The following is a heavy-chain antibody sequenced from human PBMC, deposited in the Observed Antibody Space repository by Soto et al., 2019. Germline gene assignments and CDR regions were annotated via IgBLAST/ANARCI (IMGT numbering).Heavy chain of an antibody. J-gene: IGHJ6*02. CDR3: AKVIRADSTSSNFYYFSGLDV. V-gene: IGHV3-30*18. CDR2: ISNTGINK. Sequence: QVQLVESGGGVVQPGRSLRLSCAASGFTFRTYGMHWVRQAPGKGLEWLAVISNTGINKYYADSVKGRFTISRDNSRGTLFLQMNSLTGEDTAIYYRAKVIRADSTSSNFYYFSGLDVWGQGTTVTVSS. D-gene: IGHD6-6*01. CDR1: GFTFRTYG.